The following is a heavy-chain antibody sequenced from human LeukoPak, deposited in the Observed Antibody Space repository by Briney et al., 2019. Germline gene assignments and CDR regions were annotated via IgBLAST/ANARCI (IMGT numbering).Heavy chain of an antibody. V-gene: IGHV3-48*01. J-gene: IGHJ4*02. Sequence: GGSLRLSCAASGFTFSSYGMTWVRQAPGKGLEWVSYISSSSSTIYYADSVKGRFTISRDNAKNSLYLQLNSLRAEDTAVYYCARAGGYSYGQYYFDYWGQGTLVTVSS. CDR1: GFTFSSYG. CDR3: ARAGGYSYGQYYFDY. D-gene: IGHD5-18*01. CDR2: ISSSSSTI.